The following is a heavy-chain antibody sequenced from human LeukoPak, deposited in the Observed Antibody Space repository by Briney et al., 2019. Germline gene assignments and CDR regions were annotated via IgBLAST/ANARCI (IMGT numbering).Heavy chain of an antibody. CDR3: ARARMVRGVIRGGWFDP. D-gene: IGHD3-10*01. CDR2: INTNTGNP. V-gene: IGHV7-4-1*02. J-gene: IGHJ5*02. Sequence: ASVKVSCKASGGTFSSYAISWVRQAPGQGLEWMGWINTNTGNPTYAQGFTGRFVFSLDTSVSTAYLQISSLKAEDTAVYYCARARMVRGVIRGGWFDPWGQGTLVTVSS. CDR1: GGTFSSYA.